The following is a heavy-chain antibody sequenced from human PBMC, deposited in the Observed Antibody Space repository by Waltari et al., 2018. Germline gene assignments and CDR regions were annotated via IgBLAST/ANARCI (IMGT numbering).Heavy chain of an antibody. CDR3: ATLPRGAVAGSDAFDI. CDR1: GGTFSSYT. V-gene: IGHV1-69*02. Sequence: QVQLVQSGAEVKKPGSSVKVSCKASGGTFSSYTISWVRQAPGQGLEWMGRIIPILGIANYAQKFQGRVTITADKSTSTAYMELSSLRSEDTAVYYCATLPRGAVAGSDAFDIWGQGTMVTVSS. J-gene: IGHJ3*02. CDR2: IIPILGIA. D-gene: IGHD6-19*01.